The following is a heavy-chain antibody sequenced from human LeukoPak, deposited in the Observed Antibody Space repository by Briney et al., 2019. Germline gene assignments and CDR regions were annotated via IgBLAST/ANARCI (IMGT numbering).Heavy chain of an antibody. CDR1: GYTFTGYY. D-gene: IGHD6-19*01. CDR2: INPNSGGT. V-gene: IGHV1-2*02. J-gene: IGHJ4*02. Sequence: GASVKVSCKASGYTFTGYYMHWVRQAPGQELEWMGWINPNSGGTNYAQKFQGRVTMTRDTSISTAYMELSRLRSDDTAVYYCARGVRIAVARGRYYFDYWGQGTLVTVSS. CDR3: ARGVRIAVARGRYYFDY.